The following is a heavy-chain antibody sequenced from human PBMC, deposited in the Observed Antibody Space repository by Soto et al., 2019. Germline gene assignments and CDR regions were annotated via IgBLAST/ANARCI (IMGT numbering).Heavy chain of an antibody. CDR1: GTSISSSNC. J-gene: IGHJ1*01. D-gene: IGHD6-13*01. Sequence: SETLSLTCAVSGTSISSSNCWSFVRQPPGKGLEWIGEIYHSGSTNYNPSFKSRVSISVDKSKNQFSLRLSSVTAADTAVYYCARGGSSSWLRIFHHWGQGTLVTVSS. V-gene: IGHV4-4*02. CDR2: IYHSGST. CDR3: ARGGSSSWLRIFHH.